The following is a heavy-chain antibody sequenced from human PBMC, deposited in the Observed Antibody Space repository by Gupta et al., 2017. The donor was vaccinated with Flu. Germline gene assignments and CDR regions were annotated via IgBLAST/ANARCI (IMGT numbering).Heavy chain of an antibody. V-gene: IGHV3-49*04. D-gene: IGHD4-17*01. CDR3: TRDGPTEID. Sequence: EVQLVESGGGLVQPGRSLRLSCTASGFTFGDYDMSWVRQAPGKRLEWVGFSRSKAYGGTTEYAASVKGRFTISRDDSKSIAYLQMNSLKTEDTALYYCTRDGPTEIDWGQGTLVTVSS. CDR1: GFTFGDYD. CDR2: SRSKAYGGTT. J-gene: IGHJ4*02.